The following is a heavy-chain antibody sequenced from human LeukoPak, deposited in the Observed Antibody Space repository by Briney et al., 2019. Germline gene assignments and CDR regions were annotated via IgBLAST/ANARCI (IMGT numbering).Heavy chain of an antibody. CDR3: ARGIAAAAVFDY. D-gene: IGHD6-13*01. CDR2: IIPIFGTA. J-gene: IGHJ4*02. CDR1: GGTFSSYA. Sequence: SVKVSCKASGGTFSSYAISWVRQAPGQGLEWMGGIIPIFGTANYAQKFQDRVTITTDESTSTAYMELSSLRSEDTAVYYCARGIAAAAVFDYWGQGTLVTVSS. V-gene: IGHV1-69*05.